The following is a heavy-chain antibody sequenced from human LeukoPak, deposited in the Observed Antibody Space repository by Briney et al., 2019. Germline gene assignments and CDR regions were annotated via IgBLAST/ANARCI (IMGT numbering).Heavy chain of an antibody. Sequence: GGSLRLSCTASGFTFGDHAMSWVRQAPGKGLEWVGFIRSKTYGGTTEYAASVKGRFTISRDDSKSIAYLQMNSLKTEDTAVYYCTRGPIQQWLCYGMDVWGQGTTVTVSS. J-gene: IGHJ6*02. V-gene: IGHV3-49*04. CDR2: IRSKTYGGTT. CDR3: TRGPIQQWLCYGMDV. CDR1: GFTFGDHA. D-gene: IGHD5-18*01.